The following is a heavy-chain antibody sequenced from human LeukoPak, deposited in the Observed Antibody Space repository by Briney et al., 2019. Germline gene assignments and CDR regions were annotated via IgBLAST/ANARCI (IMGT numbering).Heavy chain of an antibody. CDR2: ISYDGSNK. D-gene: IGHD3-16*01. V-gene: IGHV3-30*18. Sequence: PGGSLRLSCAASGSTFSSYGMHWVRQAPGKGLEWVAVISYDGSNKYYADSVKGRFTISRDNSKNTLYLQMNSLRAEDTAVYYCAKDGGAYGFDYWGQGTLVTVSS. CDR1: GSTFSSYG. CDR3: AKDGGAYGFDY. J-gene: IGHJ4*02.